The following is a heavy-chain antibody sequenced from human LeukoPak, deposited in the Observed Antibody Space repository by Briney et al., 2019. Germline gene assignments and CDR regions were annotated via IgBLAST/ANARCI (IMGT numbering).Heavy chain of an antibody. J-gene: IGHJ4*02. CDR1: GFTFSSYA. CDR3: ARESPLGELSIDY. D-gene: IGHD3-16*02. CDR2: ISGSGGST. V-gene: IGHV3-23*01. Sequence: GGSLRLSCAASGFTFSSYAMSWVRQAPGKGLEWVSAISGSGGSTYYADSVKGRFTISRDNSKNTLYLQMNSLRDEDTAVYFCARESPLGELSIDYWGQGTLVTVSS.